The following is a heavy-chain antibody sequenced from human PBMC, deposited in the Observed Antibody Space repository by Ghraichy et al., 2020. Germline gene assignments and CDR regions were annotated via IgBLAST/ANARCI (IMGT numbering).Heavy chain of an antibody. CDR1: GGSVSSGSYY. CDR3: ARVPYMGRLYYMDV. CDR2: IYYSGST. J-gene: IGHJ6*03. D-gene: IGHD3-16*01. V-gene: IGHV4-61*01. Sequence: SETLSLTCTVSGGSVSSGSYYWSWIRQPPGKGLEWIGYIYYSGSTNYNPSLKSRVTISVDTSKNQFSLKLSSVTAADTAVYYCARVPYMGRLYYMDVWGKGTTVTVSS.